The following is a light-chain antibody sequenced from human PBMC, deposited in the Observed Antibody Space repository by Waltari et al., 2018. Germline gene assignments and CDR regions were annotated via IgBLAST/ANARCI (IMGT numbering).Light chain of an antibody. V-gene: IGKV1-5*03. CDR3: QQYNSYPYT. J-gene: IGKJ2*01. CDR2: KAS. CDR1: QSISSW. Sequence: DIQMTQSPSTLSAFVRNRVTNTCRASQSISSWLAWYQQKPGKAPKLLIYKASSLESGVPSRFSGSGSGTEFTLTISSLQPDDFATYYCQQYNSYPYTFGQGTKLEI.